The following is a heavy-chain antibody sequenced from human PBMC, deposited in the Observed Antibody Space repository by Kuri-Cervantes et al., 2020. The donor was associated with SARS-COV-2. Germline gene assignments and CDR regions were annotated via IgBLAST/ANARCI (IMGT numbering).Heavy chain of an antibody. J-gene: IGHJ6*03. D-gene: IGHD6-13*01. CDR1: GFTFSSYW. Sequence: GGSLRLSCAASGFTFSSYWMSWVRQAPGKGLEWVANIKQDGSEKYYVDSAKGRFTISRDNAKNSLYLQMNSLRAEDTAVYYCARDKSGSWYRVGYYMDVWGKGTTVTVSS. CDR2: IKQDGSEK. V-gene: IGHV3-7*01. CDR3: ARDKSGSWYRVGYYMDV.